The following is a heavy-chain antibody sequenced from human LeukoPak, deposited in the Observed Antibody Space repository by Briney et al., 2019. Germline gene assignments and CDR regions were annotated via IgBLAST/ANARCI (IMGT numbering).Heavy chain of an antibody. CDR1: GINFRGYW. Sequence: GGSLRLSCAVSGINFRGYWMAWGRQAPGKGLEWVANMKQDGSEKYYVDSVKGRFTISRDNAKNSLYLEMNSLRDEDTAVYYCARDLGHTGYDLYDYWGQGTLVSVSS. D-gene: IGHD5-12*01. CDR2: MKQDGSEK. J-gene: IGHJ4*02. V-gene: IGHV3-7*01. CDR3: ARDLGHTGYDLYDY.